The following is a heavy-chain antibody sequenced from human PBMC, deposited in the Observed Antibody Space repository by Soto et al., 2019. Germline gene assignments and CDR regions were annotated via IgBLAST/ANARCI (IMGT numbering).Heavy chain of an antibody. D-gene: IGHD2-15*01. CDR1: GGPISSSSYY. CDR3: ARHYRRGYCSGGSCYSAYNWFDP. CDR2: IYYSGST. Sequence: SETLSLTCTVSGGPISSSSYYWGWIRQPPGKGLEWIGSIYYSGSTYYNPSLKSRVTISVDTSKNQFSLKLSSVTAADTAVYYCARHYRRGYCSGGSCYSAYNWFDPWGQGTLVTVSS. V-gene: IGHV4-39*01. J-gene: IGHJ5*02.